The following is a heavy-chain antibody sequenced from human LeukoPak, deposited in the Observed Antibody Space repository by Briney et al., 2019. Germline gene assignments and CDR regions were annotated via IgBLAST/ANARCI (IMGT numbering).Heavy chain of an antibody. CDR1: GYTFTSYY. CDR3: ARDVRHRYCSSSSCYWGWLDP. Sequence: SVKVSCKASGYTFTSYYIHWVRQAPGQGLEWMGGIIPIFGTANYARKFQDRVTITADESTSTAYMELSSLRSEDTAVYYCARDVRHRYCSSSSCYWGWLDPWGQGTLVIVSS. J-gene: IGHJ5*02. V-gene: IGHV1-69*13. D-gene: IGHD2-2*01. CDR2: IIPIFGTA.